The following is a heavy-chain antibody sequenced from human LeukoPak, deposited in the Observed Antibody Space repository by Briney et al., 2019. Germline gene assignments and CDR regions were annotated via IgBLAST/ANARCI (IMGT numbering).Heavy chain of an antibody. D-gene: IGHD2-21*02. V-gene: IGHV1-69*13. CDR1: GYTFTGYY. Sequence: ASVKVSCKASGYTFTGYYMHWVRQAPGQGLEWMGGIIPIFGTANYAQKFQGRVTITADESTSTAYMKLSSLRSEDTAVYYCASALPIVVVTAFRQPFDYWGQGTLVTVSS. J-gene: IGHJ4*02. CDR3: ASALPIVVVTAFRQPFDY. CDR2: IIPIFGTA.